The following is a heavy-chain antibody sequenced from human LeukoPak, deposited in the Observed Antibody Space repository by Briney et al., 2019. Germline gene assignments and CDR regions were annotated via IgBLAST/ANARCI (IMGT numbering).Heavy chain of an antibody. CDR3: ARHGSDSSSLGY. Sequence: PSETLSLTCTVSGGSISSYYWSWIRQPPGKGLEWIGYIYYSGSTNYNPSLKSRVTISVDTSKNQFSLKLSSVTAADTAVYYCARHGSDSSSLGYWGQGTLVTVSS. J-gene: IGHJ4*02. CDR2: IYYSGST. D-gene: IGHD6-13*01. CDR1: GGSISSYY. V-gene: IGHV4-59*08.